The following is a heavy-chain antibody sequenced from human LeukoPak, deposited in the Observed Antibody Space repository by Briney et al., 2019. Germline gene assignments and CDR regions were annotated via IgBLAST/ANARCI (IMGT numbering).Heavy chain of an antibody. CDR1: GYTFTGYY. Sequence: GASVKVSCKASGYTFTGYYMHWVRQAPGQGLEWMGWINPNSGGTNYARKFQGRVTMTRDTSISTAYMELSRLRSDDTAVYYCARGHCSSTSCYVWVWSYWGQGTLVTVSS. D-gene: IGHD2-2*01. CDR3: ARGHCSSTSCYVWVWSY. CDR2: INPNSGGT. V-gene: IGHV1-2*02. J-gene: IGHJ4*02.